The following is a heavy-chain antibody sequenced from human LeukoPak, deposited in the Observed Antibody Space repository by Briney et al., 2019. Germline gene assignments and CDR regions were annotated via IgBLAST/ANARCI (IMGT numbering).Heavy chain of an antibody. J-gene: IGHJ4*02. CDR3: AKFEGATIPGWFNDY. CDR2: IDKTTYPT. D-gene: IGHD6-19*01. CDR1: EFIFSHYA. V-gene: IGHV3-23*05. Sequence: GGSLRLSCAASEFIFSHYAMGWVRQAPGKGLEWVSTIDKTTYPTFYADSVKGRFTISRDNSKNTLYLQMNSLRTEDAAVYFCAKFEGATIPGWFNDYWGQGILVTVSS.